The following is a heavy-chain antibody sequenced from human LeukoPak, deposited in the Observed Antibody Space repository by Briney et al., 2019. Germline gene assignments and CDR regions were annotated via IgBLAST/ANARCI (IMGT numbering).Heavy chain of an antibody. CDR1: GGSVSSGSYY. CDR2: IYYSGST. J-gene: IGHJ4*02. V-gene: IGHV4-61*01. CDR3: ARDLPGFWEGKVGYFDY. Sequence: SETLSLTCTVSGGSVSSGSYYWSWIRQPPGKGLEWIGYIYYSGSTNYNPSLKSRVTISVDTSKNQFSLKLSSVTAADTAVYYCARDLPGFWEGKVGYFDYWGQGTLVTVSS. D-gene: IGHD1-26*01.